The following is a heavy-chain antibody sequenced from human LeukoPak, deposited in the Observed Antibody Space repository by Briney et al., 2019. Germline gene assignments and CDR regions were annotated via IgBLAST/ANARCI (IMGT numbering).Heavy chain of an antibody. D-gene: IGHD6-13*01. CDR2: IYHSGST. J-gene: IGHJ4*02. Sequence: NPSETLSLTCAVSGGSISSSNWWSWVRQPPGKGLEWIGEIYHSGSTNYNPSLKSRVTISVDKSKNQFSLKLSSVTAADTAVYYCATTEAAAGYFDYWGQGTLVTVSS. CDR3: ATTEAAAGYFDY. CDR1: GGSISSSNW. V-gene: IGHV4-4*02.